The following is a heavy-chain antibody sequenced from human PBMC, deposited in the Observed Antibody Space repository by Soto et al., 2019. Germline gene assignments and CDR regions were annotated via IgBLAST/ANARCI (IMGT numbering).Heavy chain of an antibody. V-gene: IGHV1-69*06. CDR2: IIPLFGTT. J-gene: IGHJ6*02. CDR1: GGYFNNRQTLNSYP. CDR3: AESCGGEIYYYSYAMEV. D-gene: IGHD3-16*01. Sequence: QVQVVQSGAEVKRPGSSVNVSCKASGGYFNNRQTLNSYPISWVRQAPGQGLEWMGGIIPLFGTTNYAQRFQGRVTITAEKSPSTSSLELNNLTSEDTAVYYCAESCGGEIYYYSYAMEVPGPGITVPVSS.